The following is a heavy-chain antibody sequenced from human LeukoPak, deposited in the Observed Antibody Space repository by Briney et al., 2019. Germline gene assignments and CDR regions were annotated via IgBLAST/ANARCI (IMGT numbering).Heavy chain of an antibody. CDR1: GGSISSYY. Sequence: TSETLFLTCTVSGGSISSYYWSWIRQPPGKGLEWIGYISYSGSTNYNPSLKSRVTISIDTSKNQFSLKLRSVTAADTAIYYCARQGYDILTGYIDAFDIWGQGTMVTVSS. J-gene: IGHJ3*02. CDR2: ISYSGST. CDR3: ARQGYDILTGYIDAFDI. D-gene: IGHD3-9*01. V-gene: IGHV4-59*08.